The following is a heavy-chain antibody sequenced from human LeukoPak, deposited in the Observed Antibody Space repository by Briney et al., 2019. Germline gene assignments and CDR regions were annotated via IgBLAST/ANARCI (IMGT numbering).Heavy chain of an antibody. J-gene: IGHJ4*02. CDR1: GGSISSSSYY. CDR3: ASPIRSYCSGGSCYSEDY. Sequence: ETLSLTCTVSGGSISSSSYYWGWIRQPPGKGLEWIGSIYYSGSTSYNPSLKSRVTISVDTSKNQFSLKLSSVTAADTAVYYCASPIRSYCSGGSCYSEDYWGQGTLVTVSS. D-gene: IGHD2-15*01. V-gene: IGHV4-39*01. CDR2: IYYSGST.